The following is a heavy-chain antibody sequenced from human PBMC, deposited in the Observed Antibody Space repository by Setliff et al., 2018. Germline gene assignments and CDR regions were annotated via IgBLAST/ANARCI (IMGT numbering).Heavy chain of an antibody. J-gene: IGHJ4*02. CDR1: GGSISSHY. CDR3: ANSAYLRELDY. D-gene: IGHD1-26*01. CDR2: IYYSVST. Sequence: SETLSLTCTVSGGSISSHYWSWIRQPPGKGLEWIGYIYYSVSTNYNPSLKSRVTISVGTSKNQFSLKLTSVTAADATVDYCANSAYLRELDYWGPGTLVTVSS. V-gene: IGHV4-59*11.